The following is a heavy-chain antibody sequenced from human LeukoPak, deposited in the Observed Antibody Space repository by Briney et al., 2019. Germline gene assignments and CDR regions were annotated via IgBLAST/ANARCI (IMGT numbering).Heavy chain of an antibody. V-gene: IGHV3-23*01. D-gene: IGHD3-22*01. CDR2: INKSGGST. CDR3: AKKGLRPGDYYDSSGYYPDAFDI. Sequence: GGSLRLSCAASGFTFSNSWMSWVRQAPGKGLEWVSIINKSGGSTYYADSVKGRFTISRDNSKNTLYLQMNSLRAEDTAVYYCAKKGLRPGDYYDSSGYYPDAFDIWGQGTMVTVSS. J-gene: IGHJ3*02. CDR1: GFTFSNSW.